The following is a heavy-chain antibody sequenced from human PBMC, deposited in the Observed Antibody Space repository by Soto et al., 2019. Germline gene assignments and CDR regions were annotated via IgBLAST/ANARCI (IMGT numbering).Heavy chain of an antibody. J-gene: IGHJ5*02. V-gene: IGHV4-4*07. CDR1: GGKMGKFC. D-gene: IGHD4-17*01. CDR3: VRDGSKTLRDCFDP. CDR2: VYATGTS. Sequence: MQSVTWSVSGGKMGKFCWSWIMKNAGKGLEWMGRVYATGTSDYNPSLRSRIAMSVDISKKTFSLRLRSVTAADTGMYYCVRDGSKTLRDCFDPWGQGILVTVSS.